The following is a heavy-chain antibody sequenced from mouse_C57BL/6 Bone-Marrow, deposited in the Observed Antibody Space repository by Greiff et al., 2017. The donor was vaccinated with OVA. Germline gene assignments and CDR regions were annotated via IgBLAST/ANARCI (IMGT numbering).Heavy chain of an antibody. D-gene: IGHD1-1*01. CDR1: GYTFTSYW. Sequence: QVQLQQSGAELVKPGASVKMSCKASGYTFTSYWITWVKQRPGQGLEWIGDIYPGSGSTNYNEKFKSKATLTVDTSSSTTYMQLSSLTSEDSAVYYCEREGPLYCDSSYGYFDYWGQGTTLTVSS. V-gene: IGHV1-55*01. CDR3: EREGPLYCDSSYGYFDY. CDR2: IYPGSGST. J-gene: IGHJ2*01.